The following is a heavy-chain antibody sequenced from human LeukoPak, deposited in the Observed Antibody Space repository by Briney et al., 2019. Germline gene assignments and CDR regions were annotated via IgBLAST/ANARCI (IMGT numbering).Heavy chain of an antibody. D-gene: IGHD3-10*01. CDR2: IIPIFDTA. CDR1: GGTFSSYA. V-gene: IGHV1-69*05. Sequence: SVKVSCKASGGTFSSYAISWVRQAPGQGLEWMGGIIPIFDTANYAQKLQGRVTITTDESTSTVYMELSSLRSEDTAVYYCARAWVRALLWFGESSRRSYYFDYWGQGTLVTVSS. CDR3: ARAWVRALLWFGESSRRSYYFDY. J-gene: IGHJ4*02.